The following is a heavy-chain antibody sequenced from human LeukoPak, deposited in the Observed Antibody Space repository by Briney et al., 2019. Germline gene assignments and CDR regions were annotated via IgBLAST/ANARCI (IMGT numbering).Heavy chain of an antibody. J-gene: IGHJ4*02. D-gene: IGHD1-26*01. CDR3: ARALGSYSGGN. Sequence: SETLSLTCAVSGGSISSNNWWNWVRQPPGKGLEWIGEIYHSGSTNYNPSLKSRVTISVDKSKNQISLKLNSVTAADTAVYYCARALGSYSGGNWGQGTLVTVSS. CDR2: IYHSGST. V-gene: IGHV4-4*02. CDR1: GGSISSNNW.